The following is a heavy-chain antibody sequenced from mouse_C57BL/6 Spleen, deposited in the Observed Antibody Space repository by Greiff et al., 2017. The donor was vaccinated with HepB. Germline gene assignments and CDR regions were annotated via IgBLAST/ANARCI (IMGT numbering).Heavy chain of an antibody. CDR3: ARHLYDGYYGWCAY. D-gene: IGHD2-3*01. CDR1: GFSLTSYG. J-gene: IGHJ3*01. V-gene: IGHV2-6-1*01. Sequence: VQLVESGPGLVAPSQSLSITCTVSGFSLTSYGVHWVRQPPGKGLEWLVVIWRDGSTTYNSALKSRLSISKDNSKSQVFLKMNSLQTDDTAMDYCARHLYDGYYGWCAYWGQGTLVTVSA. CDR2: IWRDGST.